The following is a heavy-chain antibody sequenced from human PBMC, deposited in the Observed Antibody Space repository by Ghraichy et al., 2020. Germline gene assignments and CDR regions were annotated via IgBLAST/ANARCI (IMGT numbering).Heavy chain of an antibody. J-gene: IGHJ5*02. D-gene: IGHD2-2*01. Sequence: ASVKVSCKASGYTFTSYGISWVRQAPGQGLEWMGWISAYNGNTNYAQKLQGRVTMTTDTSTSTAYMELRSLRSDDTAVYYCARTRSYCSSTSCYHENWFDPWGQGTLVTVSS. V-gene: IGHV1-18*01. CDR2: ISAYNGNT. CDR3: ARTRSYCSSTSCYHENWFDP. CDR1: GYTFTSYG.